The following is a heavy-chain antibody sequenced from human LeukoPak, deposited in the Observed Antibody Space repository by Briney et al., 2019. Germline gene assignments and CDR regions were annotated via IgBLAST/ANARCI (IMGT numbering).Heavy chain of an antibody. Sequence: GGSLRLSCAVSGFTFSSYVMHWVRQAPGKGLEWVAVISYDGSNKYYADSVKGRFTISRDNSKDTLYLQMNSLRPEDTAVYYCARGGPVKISMVRGTREDFWGQGTLVTVSS. CDR3: ARGGPVKISMVRGTREDF. D-gene: IGHD3-10*01. CDR1: GFTFSSYV. V-gene: IGHV3-30*03. J-gene: IGHJ4*02. CDR2: ISYDGSNK.